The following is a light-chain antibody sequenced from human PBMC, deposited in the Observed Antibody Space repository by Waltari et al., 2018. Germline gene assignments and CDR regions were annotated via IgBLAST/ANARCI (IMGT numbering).Light chain of an antibody. J-gene: IGKJ2*01. CDR3: QQYGSSPIT. V-gene: IGKV3-20*01. CDR2: GAS. CDR1: HSFSSLY. Sequence: EIVLTQSPGTLSLSPGERATLSCRASHSFSSLYLAWYQQKPGQAPRLLMFGASNRTTGIQDRFSGSGSGTDFTLTINRLEPEDFAVYYCQQYGSSPITFGQGTKLEIK.